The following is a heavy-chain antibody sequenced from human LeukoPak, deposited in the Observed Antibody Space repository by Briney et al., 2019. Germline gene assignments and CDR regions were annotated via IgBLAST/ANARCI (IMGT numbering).Heavy chain of an antibody. V-gene: IGHV3-7*01. CDR2: IKQDGSET. CDR3: AREARDRLPDH. Sequence: GGSLRLSCAASGFNFGYYWMNWVRQVPGKGLEWVANIKQDGSETYYLDSVKGRFTISRDNAKNSLFLQMNSLRAEDTAVYYCAREARDRLPDHWGQGTLVTVSS. D-gene: IGHD2-2*01. CDR1: GFNFGYYW. J-gene: IGHJ4*02.